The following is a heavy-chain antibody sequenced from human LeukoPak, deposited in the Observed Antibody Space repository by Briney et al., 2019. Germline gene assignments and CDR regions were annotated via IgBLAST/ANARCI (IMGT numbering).Heavy chain of an antibody. CDR1: GYSFTSYW. J-gene: IGHJ4*02. CDR2: IYPGDSDT. Sequence: GESLKISCKGSGYSFTSYWIGWVRQMPGKGLEWMGIIYPGDSDTRYSPSFQGQVTISADKSISTAYLQWSSLKASDTAMHYCARLGVTLPSEWAVRGFHFDYWGQGTLVTVSS. CDR3: ARLGVTLPSEWAVRGFHFDY. V-gene: IGHV5-51*01. D-gene: IGHD3-16*01.